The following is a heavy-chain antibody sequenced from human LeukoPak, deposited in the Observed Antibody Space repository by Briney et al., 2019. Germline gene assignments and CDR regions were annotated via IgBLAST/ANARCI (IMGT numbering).Heavy chain of an antibody. J-gene: IGHJ4*02. CDR2: INWGGDTT. Sequence: GGSLRLSCAASGFTFDDYTMHWVRQAPGKGLEWVSLINWGGDTTYYADSVKGRFTISRDNAKNTLYLQMNSLRAEDTAVYYCALVANWGQGTLVTVSP. D-gene: IGHD2-21*01. V-gene: IGHV3-43*01. CDR3: ALVAN. CDR1: GFTFDDYT.